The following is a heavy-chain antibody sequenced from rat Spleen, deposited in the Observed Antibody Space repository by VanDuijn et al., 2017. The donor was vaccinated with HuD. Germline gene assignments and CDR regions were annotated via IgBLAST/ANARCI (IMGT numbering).Heavy chain of an antibody. D-gene: IGHD1-1*01. CDR2: IVYDGSSY. J-gene: IGHJ2*01. Sequence: EVQLVESGGGLVQPGRSLRLSCAGSGFTFSDYAMAWVRQAPKKGLEWVATIVYDGSSYYYRDSVKGRFTISRDNAKSTLYLQMDSLRSEDTATYYCARHGYSGPFDYWGQGVMVTVSS. CDR3: ARHGYSGPFDY. CDR1: GFTFSDYA. V-gene: IGHV5-17*01.